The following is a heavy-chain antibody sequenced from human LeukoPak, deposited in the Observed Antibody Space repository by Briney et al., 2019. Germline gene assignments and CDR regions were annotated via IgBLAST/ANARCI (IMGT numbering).Heavy chain of an antibody. J-gene: IGHJ4*02. D-gene: IGHD2-15*01. CDR2: ICTSGST. CDR3: ARGYCSGGSCQIDY. Sequence: SETLSLTCTVSGGSISSGSYYWSWIRQPAGKGLEWIGRICTSGSTNYNPSLKSRVTISVDTSKNQFSLKLSSVTAADTAVYYCARGYCSGGSCQIDYWGQGTLVTVSS. V-gene: IGHV4-61*02. CDR1: GGSISSGSYY.